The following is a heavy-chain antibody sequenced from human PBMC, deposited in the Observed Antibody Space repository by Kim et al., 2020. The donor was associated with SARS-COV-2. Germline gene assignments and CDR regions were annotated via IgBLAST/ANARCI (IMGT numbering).Heavy chain of an antibody. D-gene: IGHD3-22*01. V-gene: IGHV3-15*01. J-gene: IGHJ4*02. CDR3: TTDQYYYDSSGYRPPDY. Sequence: KGRFTISRDDAKNTLYLQMNSLKTEDTAVYYCTTDQYYYDSSGYRPPDYWGQGTLVTVSS.